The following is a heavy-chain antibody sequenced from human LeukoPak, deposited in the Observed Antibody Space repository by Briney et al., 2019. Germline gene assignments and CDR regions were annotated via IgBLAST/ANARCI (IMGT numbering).Heavy chain of an antibody. V-gene: IGHV4-61*01. D-gene: IGHD5-24*01. J-gene: IGHJ3*02. CDR3: ARDPGEMATIWEAAFDI. Sequence: SETLSLTSTVSGVSVSSGSYYWSWIRQPPGKGLEWIGYIYYSGSTNYNPSLKSRVTISVDTSKNQFSLKLSSVTAADTAVYYCARDPGEMATIWEAAFDIWGQGTMVTVSS. CDR1: GVSVSSGSYY. CDR2: IYYSGST.